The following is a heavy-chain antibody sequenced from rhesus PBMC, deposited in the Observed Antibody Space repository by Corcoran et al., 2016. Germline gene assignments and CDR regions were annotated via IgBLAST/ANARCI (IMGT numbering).Heavy chain of an antibody. J-gene: IGHJ4*01. CDR2: IYWNDAK. D-gene: IGHD6-13*01. Sequence: QVTLKESGPALVKPTQTLTLTCTFSGFSLSTSGMGVGWIRQPSRKTQEWLAQIYWNDAKYYSKSLKSRLTIAKDTSKNQVVLTKTNMDPVDTATYYCARRRGGIAAGNFDYWGQGVLVTVSS. V-gene: IGHV2-1*01. CDR1: GFSLSTSGMG. CDR3: ARRRGGIAAGNFDY.